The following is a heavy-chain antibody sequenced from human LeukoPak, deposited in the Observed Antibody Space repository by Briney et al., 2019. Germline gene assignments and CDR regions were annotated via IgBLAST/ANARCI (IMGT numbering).Heavy chain of an antibody. CDR2: MNPNSGNT. Sequence: ASVKVSCKASGYTFTSYAMNWVRQAPGQGLEWMGWMNPNSGNTGYAQKFQGRVTMTRNTSISTAYMELSSLRSEDTAVYYCATDHAYHYGENWGQGTLVTVSS. J-gene: IGHJ4*02. V-gene: IGHV1-8*02. CDR3: ATDHAYHYGEN. CDR1: GYTFTSYA. D-gene: IGHD4-17*01.